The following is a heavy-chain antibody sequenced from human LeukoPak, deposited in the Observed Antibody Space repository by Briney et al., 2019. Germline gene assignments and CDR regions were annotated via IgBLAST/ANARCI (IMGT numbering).Heavy chain of an antibody. V-gene: IGHV4-59*08. CDR3: ARHPRSTGNWFDP. CDR2: IFYSGST. D-gene: IGHD6-13*01. Sequence: SETLSLTCSVSGGSINNYYWSWIRQPPGKGLEWIGYIFYSGSTNYNPSLKSRVTISVDTSKNQFSLRLSSVTAADTAVYYCARHPRSTGNWFDPWGQGTLVTVSS. CDR1: GGSINNYY. J-gene: IGHJ5*02.